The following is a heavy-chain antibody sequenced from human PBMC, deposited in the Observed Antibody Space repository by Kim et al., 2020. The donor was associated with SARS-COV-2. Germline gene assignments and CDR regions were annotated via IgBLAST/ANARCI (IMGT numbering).Heavy chain of an antibody. J-gene: IGHJ6*02. Sequence: GGSLRLSCAASGFTFSNAWMSWVRQAPGKGLEWVGRIKSKTDGGTTDYAAPVKGRFTISRDDSKNTLYLQMNSLKTKDTAVYYCTTEYYYDSSGYYYPYYYGMDVWGQGTTVTVSS. V-gene: IGHV3-15*01. D-gene: IGHD3-22*01. CDR3: TTEYYYDSSGYYYPYYYGMDV. CDR2: IKSKTDGGTT. CDR1: GFTFSNAW.